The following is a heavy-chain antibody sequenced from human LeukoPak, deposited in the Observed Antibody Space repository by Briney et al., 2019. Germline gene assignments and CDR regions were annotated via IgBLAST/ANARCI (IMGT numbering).Heavy chain of an antibody. Sequence: PSETLSLTCAVYGGSFSGYYWSSIRQPPGKVLEWIGEINHSGSTNYNPSLKSRVTISVDTSKNQFPLKLSSVTAADTAVYYCALIVEYYYDSSQYDYWGQGTLVTVSS. CDR3: ALIVEYYYDSSQYDY. D-gene: IGHD3-22*01. CDR1: GGSFSGYY. CDR2: INHSGST. J-gene: IGHJ4*02. V-gene: IGHV4-34*01.